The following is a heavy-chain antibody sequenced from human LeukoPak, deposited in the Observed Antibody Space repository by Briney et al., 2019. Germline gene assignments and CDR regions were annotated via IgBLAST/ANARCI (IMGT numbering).Heavy chain of an antibody. V-gene: IGHV3-74*01. CDR2: INSDGSST. CDR1: GFTFSSYW. Sequence: PGGSLRLSCAASGFTFSSYWMHWGRQAPGKGLVGVSHINSDGSSTNYADSVKGRFTISRDNAKNTLYLQMTSLRAEDTVVYYCARTGIAARPTVWFDPWGQGTLVTVSS. D-gene: IGHD6-6*01. J-gene: IGHJ5*02. CDR3: ARTGIAARPTVWFDP.